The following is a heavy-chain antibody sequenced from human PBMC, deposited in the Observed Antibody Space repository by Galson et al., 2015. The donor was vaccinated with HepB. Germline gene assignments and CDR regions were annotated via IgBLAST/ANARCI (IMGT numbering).Heavy chain of an antibody. CDR3: ARSMTTGDSYGMDG. D-gene: IGHD4-11*01. V-gene: IGHV4-30-4*01. CDR1: GGSIISDEYY. J-gene: IGHJ6*02. CDR2: VYYIENT. Sequence: TLSLTCTVSGGSIISDEYYWSWIRQPPGKGLEWVGYVYYIENTYYNPSLKSRVSISVDTSKNQFSLKLSSVTAADTAMYYWARSMTTGDSYGMDGWGQGTTVAVSS.